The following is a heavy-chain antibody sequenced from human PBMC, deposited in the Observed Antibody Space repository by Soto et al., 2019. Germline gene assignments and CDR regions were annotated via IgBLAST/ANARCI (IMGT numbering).Heavy chain of an antibody. J-gene: IGHJ2*01. V-gene: IGHV3-7*01. CDR2: IKQDGSEK. CDR3: AKHHDYNSPGNCFDL. Sequence: EVQLVESGGGLVKPGASLRLSCTASGLTFSIYWMSWVRQAPGKGLEWVANIKQDGSEKNYVGSVKGRFTVSRDNAENSLYLQLNSLKAEDTAVYYCAKHHDYNSPGNCFDLWGRGTLVNGAS. CDR1: GLTFSIYW. D-gene: IGHD1-20*01.